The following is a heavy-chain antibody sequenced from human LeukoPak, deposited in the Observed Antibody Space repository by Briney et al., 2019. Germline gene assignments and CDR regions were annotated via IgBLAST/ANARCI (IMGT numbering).Heavy chain of an antibody. V-gene: IGHV1-18*01. Sequence: ASVKVSCKASGYTFTSYGISWVRQAPGQGLEWMGWISAYNGNTNYAQNLQGRVTMTTDTSTSTAYMELRSLRSDDTAVYYCARRGSGHSYDDKFDYWGQGTLVTVSS. CDR2: ISAYNGNT. CDR1: GYTFTSYG. J-gene: IGHJ4*02. D-gene: IGHD5-18*01. CDR3: ARRGSGHSYDDKFDY.